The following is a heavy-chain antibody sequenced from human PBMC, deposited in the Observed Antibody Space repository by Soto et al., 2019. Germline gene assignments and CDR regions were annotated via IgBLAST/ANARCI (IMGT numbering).Heavy chain of an antibody. V-gene: IGHV4-30-2*05. Sequence: PSETLSLTCAVSGGSISSGGYSWSWIRQPPGKGLEWIGYIYHSGSTYYNPSLKSRVTISVDTSKNQFSLKLSSVTAADTAVYYCARRAYSSSWNYIDYWGQGTLVTVSS. J-gene: IGHJ4*02. CDR1: GGSISSGGYS. CDR2: IYHSGST. D-gene: IGHD6-13*01. CDR3: ARRAYSSSWNYIDY.